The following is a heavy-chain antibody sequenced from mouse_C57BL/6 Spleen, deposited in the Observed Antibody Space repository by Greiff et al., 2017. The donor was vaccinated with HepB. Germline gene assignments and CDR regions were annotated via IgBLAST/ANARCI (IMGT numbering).Heavy chain of an antibody. CDR3: VREGVTTVVATRGYYFDY. J-gene: IGHJ2*01. D-gene: IGHD1-1*01. V-gene: IGHV10-3*01. CDR1: GFTFNTYA. Sequence: EVQVVESGGGLVQPKGSLKLSCAASGFTFNTYAMHWVRQAPGKGLEWVARIRSKSSNYATYYADSVKDRFTISRDDSQSMLYLQMNNLKTEDTAMYYCVREGVTTVVATRGYYFDYWGQGTTLTVSS. CDR2: IRSKSSNYAT.